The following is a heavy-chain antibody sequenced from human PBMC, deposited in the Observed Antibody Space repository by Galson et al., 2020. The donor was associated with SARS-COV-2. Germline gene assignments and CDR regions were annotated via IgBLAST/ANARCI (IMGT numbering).Heavy chain of an antibody. V-gene: IGHV4-39*07. Sequence: ASETLSLTCAVSGVSISSSPYYWGWIRQPPGKGLEWIVNIYYSGGTYYNPSLKSRVTISVDTSRNQFSLKLSSVTAADTAIYYCARAVATIYSGSWFLDYWGQGTLVTVPS. D-gene: IGHD6-13*01. CDR2: IYYSGGT. J-gene: IGHJ4*02. CDR1: GVSISSSPYY. CDR3: ARAVATIYSGSWFLDY.